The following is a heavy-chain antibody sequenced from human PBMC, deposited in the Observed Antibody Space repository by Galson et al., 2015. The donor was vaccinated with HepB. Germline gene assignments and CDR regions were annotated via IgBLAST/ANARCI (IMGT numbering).Heavy chain of an antibody. V-gene: IGHV1-69*02. Sequence: SVKVSCKASGGTFSTYTVSWVRQAPGQGLEWMGRILPILGIANYAQKFQDRITITADRSTSTTYMELSSLRSEDTAVYYCPRDHPFYDFWSGPDDYFYYAMDVWGKGTTVAVSS. CDR1: GGTFSTYT. D-gene: IGHD3-3*01. CDR2: ILPILGIA. CDR3: PRDHPFYDFWSGPDDYFYYAMDV. J-gene: IGHJ6*04.